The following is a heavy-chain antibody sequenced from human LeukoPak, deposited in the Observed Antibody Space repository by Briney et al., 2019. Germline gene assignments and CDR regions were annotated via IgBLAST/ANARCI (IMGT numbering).Heavy chain of an antibody. V-gene: IGHV4-59*01. J-gene: IGHJ6*04. Sequence: PSETLSLTCTVSGGSISSYYWSWIRQPPGKGLEWIGYIYYSGSTNYNPSLKSRVTISVDTSKNQFSLKLSSVTAADTAVYYCARDNRVRGVKNGMGVWGKGKRSPSPQ. CDR1: GGSISSYY. CDR3: ARDNRVRGVKNGMGV. D-gene: IGHD3-10*01. CDR2: IYYSGST.